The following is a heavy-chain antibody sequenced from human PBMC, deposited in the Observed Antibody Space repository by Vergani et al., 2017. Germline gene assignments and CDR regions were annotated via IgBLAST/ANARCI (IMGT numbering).Heavy chain of an antibody. J-gene: IGHJ5*02. D-gene: IGHD5-24*01. CDR2: VHTDGTA. CDR1: GASISSYF. CDR3: PRDQWDDDGPRGWFAP. V-gene: IGHV4-4*07. Sequence: VQLQESGPGLLKPSETLSLTCSVSGASISSYFWSWIRQPAGKGLEWLGRVHTDGTAYYNPSLRTRVRLSADLSQSQFSLKMTSLTAADTAVYFCPRDQWDDDGPRGWFAPWGQGILVTVSS.